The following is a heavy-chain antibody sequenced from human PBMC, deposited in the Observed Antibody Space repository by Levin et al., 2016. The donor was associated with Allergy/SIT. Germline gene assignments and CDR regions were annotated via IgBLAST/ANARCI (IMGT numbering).Heavy chain of an antibody. Sequence: WVRQAPGQGLEWMGWMNPNSGNTGYAQKFQGRVTMTRNTSISTAYMELSSLRSEDTAVYYCARALSPYCSGGSCYFSYWGQGTLVTVSS. D-gene: IGHD2-15*01. V-gene: IGHV1-8*01. CDR2: MNPNSGNT. CDR3: ARALSPYCSGGSCYFSY. J-gene: IGHJ4*02.